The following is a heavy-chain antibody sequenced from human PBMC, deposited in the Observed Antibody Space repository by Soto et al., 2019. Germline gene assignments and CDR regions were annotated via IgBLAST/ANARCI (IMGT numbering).Heavy chain of an antibody. D-gene: IGHD3-10*01. Sequence: SETLSLTCAVYGGSFSDYFWTWIRQPPGKGLEWIGEINHSGSTNFNPSLKSRVAISADTSRNQFSLQLKSVSPEDTAVYHCARDRQSVRGVQIAVGNFDSWGQGTLVTVSS. CDR1: GGSFSDYF. CDR2: INHSGST. CDR3: ARDRQSVRGVQIAVGNFDS. V-gene: IGHV4-34*01. J-gene: IGHJ4*02.